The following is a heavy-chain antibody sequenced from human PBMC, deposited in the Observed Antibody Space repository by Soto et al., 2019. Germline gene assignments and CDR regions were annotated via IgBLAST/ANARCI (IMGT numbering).Heavy chain of an antibody. J-gene: IGHJ6*02. V-gene: IGHV1-69*12. D-gene: IGHD3-3*01. Sequence: QVQLVQSGAEVKKPGSSVKVSCKASGGTFSSYAISWVRQAPGQGLEWMGGIIPIFGSTNYAQKFQGRVTITADESTSTAYMEPSSLRSEDTAVYYCASGGLRFLDCAMDVWGQGTTVTVSS. CDR1: GGTFSSYA. CDR2: IIPIFGST. CDR3: ASGGLRFLDCAMDV.